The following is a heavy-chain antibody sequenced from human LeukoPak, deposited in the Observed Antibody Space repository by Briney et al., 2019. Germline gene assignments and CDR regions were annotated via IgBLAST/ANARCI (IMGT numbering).Heavy chain of an antibody. CDR1: GYTFTGYY. D-gene: IGHD2-15*01. V-gene: IGHV1-2*02. J-gene: IGHJ4*02. CDR2: INPNSGGT. Sequence: ASVKVSCKASGYTFTGYYMHWVRQAPGQGLEWMGWINPNSGGTNYAQKFQGRVTMTGDTSISTAYTELSRLRSDDTAVYYCARASVGYCSGGSCYPGVYWGQGTLVTVSS. CDR3: ARASVGYCSGGSCYPGVY.